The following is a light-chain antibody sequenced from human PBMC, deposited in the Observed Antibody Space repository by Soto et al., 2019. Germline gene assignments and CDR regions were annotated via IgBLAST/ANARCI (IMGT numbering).Light chain of an antibody. CDR2: DTS. Sequence: QAVVTQEPSLTVSPGGTVTLTCGSSTGAVTSGHYPYWFQQKPGQAPRTLIYDTSNKHSWTPARFSGSLIGGKAALTLSGAQPEDEAEYYCLLSYSGAAWVFGGGTKLTVL. J-gene: IGLJ3*02. CDR3: LLSYSGAAWV. CDR1: TGAVTSGHY. V-gene: IGLV7-46*01.